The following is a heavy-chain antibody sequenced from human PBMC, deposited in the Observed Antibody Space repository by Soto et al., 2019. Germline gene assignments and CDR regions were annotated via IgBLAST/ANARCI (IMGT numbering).Heavy chain of an antibody. D-gene: IGHD2-21*02. CDR3: VRDRRLRGHPFDI. J-gene: IGHJ3*02. CDR1: GFSFSSSW. V-gene: IGHV3-74*03. Sequence: EVQLVESGGGLVQPGGSVRLSCAASGFSFSSSWMHWVRQAPGKGLVWVSRISFDGTATTSADAVKGRFIISRDNAKNTLFLQMHNLRADDTAMYYCVRDRRLRGHPFDIWGQGTFVSVSS. CDR2: ISFDGTAT.